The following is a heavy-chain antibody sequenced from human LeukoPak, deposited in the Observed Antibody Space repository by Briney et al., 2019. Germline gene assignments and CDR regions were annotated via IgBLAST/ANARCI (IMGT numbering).Heavy chain of an antibody. V-gene: IGHV4-59*08. CDR3: ARQRSSIAVAGTTYYFDY. J-gene: IGHJ4*02. Sequence: SETLSLTCTVSGGSICSYYWSWIRQPPGKGLEWIGYIYYSGSTNYNPSLKSRVTISVDTSKNQFSLKLSSVTAADTAVYYCARQRSSIAVAGTTYYFDYWGQGTLVTVSS. CDR1: GGSICSYY. CDR2: IYYSGST. D-gene: IGHD6-19*01.